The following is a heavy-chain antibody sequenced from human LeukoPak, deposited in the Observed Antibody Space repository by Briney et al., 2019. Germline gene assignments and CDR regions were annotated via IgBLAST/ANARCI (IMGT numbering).Heavy chain of an antibody. D-gene: IGHD1-7*01. Sequence: GGSLRLSCAASGFTFDGYGMSWVRHAPGRGLEWVSGINWNGGSTVYADSVKGRFTISRDNGKNSLYLQMNRVRGEDPALYYCARDSVTGTKGGNDAFDIWGQGTMVTVSS. V-gene: IGHV3-20*04. CDR2: INWNGGST. CDR1: GFTFDGYG. CDR3: ARDSVTGTKGGNDAFDI. J-gene: IGHJ3*02.